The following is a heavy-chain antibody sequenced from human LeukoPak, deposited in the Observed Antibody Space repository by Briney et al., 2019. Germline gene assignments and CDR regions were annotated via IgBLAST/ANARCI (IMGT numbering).Heavy chain of an antibody. CDR1: GFTFSDSA. Sequence: GGSLRLSCAASGFTFSDSAMHWVRQASGKGLEWVGRFGSKIDYYATVFPASVKGRFIISRDDSQNTAYLEMNSLRTEDTAVYYCARPKYYGSGLGALDIWGQGTMVTVSS. V-gene: IGHV3-73*01. CDR3: ARPKYYGSGLGALDI. D-gene: IGHD3-10*01. J-gene: IGHJ3*02. CDR2: FGSKIDYYAT.